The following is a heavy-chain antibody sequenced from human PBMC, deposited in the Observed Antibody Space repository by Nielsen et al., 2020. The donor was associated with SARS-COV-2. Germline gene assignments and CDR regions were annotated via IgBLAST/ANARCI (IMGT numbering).Heavy chain of an antibody. V-gene: IGHV3-9*01. Sequence: SLKISCAASGFTFDDYAMHWVRQAPGKGLEWVSGISWSSGSIGYADSVKGRFTISRDNAKNSLYLQMNSLRAEDTALYYCAKIAAARYDAFDIWGQGTMVTVSS. CDR3: AKIAAARYDAFDI. CDR2: ISWSSGSI. J-gene: IGHJ3*02. CDR1: GFTFDDYA. D-gene: IGHD6-25*01.